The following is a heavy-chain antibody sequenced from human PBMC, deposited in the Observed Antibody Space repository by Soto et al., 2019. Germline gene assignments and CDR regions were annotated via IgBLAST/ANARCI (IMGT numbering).Heavy chain of an antibody. J-gene: IGHJ1*01. CDR1: GFTFSDYY. V-gene: IGHV3-11*01. CDR3: ARQKRYQTTLGYFQH. Sequence: SLRLSCAASGFTFSDYYMSWIRQAPGKGLEWVSYISSSGSTIYYADSVKGRFTISRDNAKNSLYLQMNSLRAEDTAVYYCARQKRYQTTLGYFQHWGQGTLVTVSS. CDR2: ISSSGSTI. D-gene: IGHD2-2*01.